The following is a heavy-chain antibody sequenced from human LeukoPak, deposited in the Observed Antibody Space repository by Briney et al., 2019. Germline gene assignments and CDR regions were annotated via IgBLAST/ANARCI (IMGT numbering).Heavy chain of an antibody. CDR2: IYTSGST. J-gene: IGHJ4*02. D-gene: IGHD2-21*02. CDR1: GGSISSGSYY. CDR3: AREGLAYCGGDCYR. V-gene: IGHV4-61*02. Sequence: SETLSLTCTVSGGSISSGSYYWSWIRQPAGKGLEWIGRIYTSGSTNYNPSLKSRVTISVDTSKNQFSLKLSSVTAADTAVYYCAREGLAYCGGDCYRGGQGTLVTVSS.